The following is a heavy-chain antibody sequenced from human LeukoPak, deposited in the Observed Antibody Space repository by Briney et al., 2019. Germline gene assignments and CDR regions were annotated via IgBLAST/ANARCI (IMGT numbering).Heavy chain of an antibody. CDR1: GYTFTGYG. J-gene: IGHJ4*02. CDR3: ARAEWELPHFDY. V-gene: IGHV1-18*01. CDR2: ISAYNGNT. D-gene: IGHD1-26*01. Sequence: ASVKVSCKASGYTFTGYGISWVRQAPGQGLEWMGWISAYNGNTNYAQKLQGRVTMTTDTSTSTAYMELRSLRSDDTAVYYCARAEWELPHFDYWGQGTLVTVSS.